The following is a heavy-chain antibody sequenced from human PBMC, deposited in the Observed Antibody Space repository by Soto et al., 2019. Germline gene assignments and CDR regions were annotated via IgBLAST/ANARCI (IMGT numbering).Heavy chain of an antibody. CDR1: GGSISSYY. Sequence: PSETLCLTCTVSGGSISSYYWSCIRQPPGKGLEWIVYIYYSGMTNYNPSLKSRVTISVDPSKNQFSLKLSSVNAADTAVYYCARARYAGGARPLAHWGQGTLVTVS. V-gene: IGHV4-59*01. CDR2: IYYSGMT. CDR3: ARARYAGGARPLAH. J-gene: IGHJ4*02. D-gene: IGHD6-6*01.